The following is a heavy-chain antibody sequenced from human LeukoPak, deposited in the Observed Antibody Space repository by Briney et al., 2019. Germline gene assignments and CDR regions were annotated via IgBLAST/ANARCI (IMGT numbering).Heavy chain of an antibody. CDR2: IRISNNYT. J-gene: IGHJ6*02. V-gene: IGHV3-11*03. Sequence: PGGSLRLSCAASGFTVSSNYMTWVRQAPGKGLEWVSYIRISNNYTNYADSVKGRFTISRDNAKNSLYLQMNSLRAEDTAVYYCARCGTPNNYYYYGMDVWGQGTTVTVSS. D-gene: IGHD1-26*01. CDR1: GFTVSSNY. CDR3: ARCGTPNNYYYYGMDV.